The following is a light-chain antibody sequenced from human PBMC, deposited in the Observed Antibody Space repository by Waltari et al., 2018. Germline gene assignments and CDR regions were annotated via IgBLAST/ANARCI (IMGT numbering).Light chain of an antibody. CDR2: KAS. V-gene: IGKV1-5*03. CDR1: QSINSW. CDR3: QQYNSIPWT. Sequence: DIQMTQSPSTLSASVGDRVIITCRASQSINSWLAWYQQKAGAAPKLLIYKASTLESGVESRFSGGGSGTEFTLTISSLQPDDFATYFCQQYNSIPWTFGQGTKVEIK. J-gene: IGKJ1*01.